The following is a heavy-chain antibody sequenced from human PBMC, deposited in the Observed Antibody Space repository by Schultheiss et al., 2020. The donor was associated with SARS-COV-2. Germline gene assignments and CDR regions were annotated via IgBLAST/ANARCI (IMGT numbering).Heavy chain of an antibody. CDR1: GGSISSGGYY. D-gene: IGHD6-13*01. CDR3: ARKGVGIAAVDY. V-gene: IGHV4-31*01. Sequence: SETLSLTCTVSGGSISSGGYYWSWIRQHPGKGLEWIGYIYYSGSTYYNPSLKSLVTISVDTSKNQFSLKLSSVTAADTAVYYCARKGVGIAAVDYWGQGTLVTVSS. CDR2: IYYSGST. J-gene: IGHJ4*02.